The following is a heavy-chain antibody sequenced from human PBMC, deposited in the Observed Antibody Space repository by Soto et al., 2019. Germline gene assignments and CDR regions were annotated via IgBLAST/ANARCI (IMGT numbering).Heavy chain of an antibody. CDR2: INQDGSEK. Sequence: GGSLRLSCAASGFTFNIYWMTWIRQAPGKGLEWVANINQDGSEKTYVDSVKGRFTISRDSAKNSLYLQMNSLRAEDTAVYYCERGPYYYDTSGYGYWGQGTLVTVPS. V-gene: IGHV3-7*03. CDR3: ERGPYYYDTSGYGY. J-gene: IGHJ4*02. D-gene: IGHD3-22*01. CDR1: GFTFNIYW.